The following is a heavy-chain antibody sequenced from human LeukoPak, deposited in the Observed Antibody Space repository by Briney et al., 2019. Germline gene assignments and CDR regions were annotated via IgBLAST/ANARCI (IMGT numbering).Heavy chain of an antibody. CDR3: ATSVQQWLVDY. D-gene: IGHD6-19*01. CDR1: GGSISSYY. J-gene: IGHJ4*02. CDR2: IYYSGST. V-gene: IGHV4-59*01. Sequence: SEALSLTCTVSGGSISSYYWSWIRQPPGKGLEWIGYIYYSGSTNYNPSLKSRVTISVDTSKNQFSLKLSSVTAADTAVYYCATSVQQWLVDYWAQGTLVTVSS.